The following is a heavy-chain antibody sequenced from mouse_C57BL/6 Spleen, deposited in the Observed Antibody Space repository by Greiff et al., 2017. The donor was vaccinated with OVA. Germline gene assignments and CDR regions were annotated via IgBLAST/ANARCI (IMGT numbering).Heavy chain of an antibody. J-gene: IGHJ4*01. CDR2: ISSGSSTI. CDR1: GFTFSDYG. CDR3: ASPNYYGSRGYAMDY. Sequence: EVQGVESGGGLVKPGGSLKLSCAASGFTFSDYGMHWVRQAPEKGLEWVAYISSGSSTIYYADTVKGRFTISRDNAKNTLFLQMTSLRSEDTAMYYCASPNYYGSRGYAMDYWGQGTSVTVSS. V-gene: IGHV5-17*01. D-gene: IGHD1-1*01.